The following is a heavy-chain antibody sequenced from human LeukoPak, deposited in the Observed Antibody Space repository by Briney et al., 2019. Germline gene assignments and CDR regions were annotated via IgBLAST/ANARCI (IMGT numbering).Heavy chain of an antibody. D-gene: IGHD3-16*02. Sequence: PGGSLRLSCAASGFTFSSYPIHWVRQTPGKGLEWVALISYDGSNKYYADSVKGRFTISRDNSKNTLYLQMNSLRAEDTAVYYCASLKCVGELSLCPEYFQHWGQGTLVTVSS. V-gene: IGHV3-30*01. CDR3: ASLKCVGELSLCPEYFQH. CDR2: ISYDGSNK. CDR1: GFTFSSYP. J-gene: IGHJ1*01.